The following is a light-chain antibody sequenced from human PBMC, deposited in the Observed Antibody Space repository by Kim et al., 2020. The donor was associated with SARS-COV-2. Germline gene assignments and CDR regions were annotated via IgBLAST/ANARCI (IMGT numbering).Light chain of an antibody. CDR3: QQYQSYAVT. CDR1: QSISSW. J-gene: IGKJ4*01. Sequence: AAVGDRVTITCRASQSISSWLAWYQQKPGKAPNLLIYKASTLESGVPSRFSGSGSGTEFTLTISSLQPDDFATYYCQQYQSYAVTFGGGTKVDIK. V-gene: IGKV1-5*03. CDR2: KAS.